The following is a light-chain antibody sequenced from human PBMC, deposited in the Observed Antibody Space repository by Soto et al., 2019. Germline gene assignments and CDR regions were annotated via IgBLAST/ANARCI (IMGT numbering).Light chain of an antibody. CDR2: GAT. CDR3: QQYDDLPSIT. Sequence: DIQMTQSPSSLSASIGDRVTITCQASQDIGNSLNWYQQLPGKPPKLLIYGATNLEAGVPVRFSGRGSGTHFTFTIASLEPEDIATYSCQQYDDLPSITFGQGTRLEIK. V-gene: IGKV1-33*01. J-gene: IGKJ5*01. CDR1: QDIGNS.